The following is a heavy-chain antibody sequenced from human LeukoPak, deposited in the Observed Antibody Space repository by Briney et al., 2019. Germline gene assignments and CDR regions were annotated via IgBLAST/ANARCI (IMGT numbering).Heavy chain of an antibody. CDR2: IHYRGAT. CDR3: ARQRRNGWYDPFDI. Sequence: SETLFLTCTVSGDSIIGYFWSWIRQPPEKGLEWIGYIHYRGATNDNPSLEGRGTISVDTSKNHFSLRGNSVTAAATSVYYCARQRRNGWYDPFDIWGQGTMITVSP. V-gene: IGHV4-59*01. D-gene: IGHD6-19*01. J-gene: IGHJ3*02. CDR1: GDSIIGYF.